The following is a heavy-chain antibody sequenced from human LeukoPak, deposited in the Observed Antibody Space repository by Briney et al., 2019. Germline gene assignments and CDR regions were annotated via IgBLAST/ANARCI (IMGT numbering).Heavy chain of an antibody. Sequence: GGSLRLSCAASGFTFSSYWMSWVRQAPGKGLEWVSAISGSGGSTYYADSVKGRFTISRDNSKNTLYLQMNSLRAEDTAVYYCAKDGTRVGAFDIWGQGTMVTVSS. J-gene: IGHJ3*02. CDR2: ISGSGGST. CDR1: GFTFSSYW. V-gene: IGHV3-23*01. CDR3: AKDGTRVGAFDI. D-gene: IGHD4-17*01.